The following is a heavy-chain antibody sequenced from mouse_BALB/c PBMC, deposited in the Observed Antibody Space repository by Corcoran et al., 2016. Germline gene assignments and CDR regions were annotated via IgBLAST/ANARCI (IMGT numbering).Heavy chain of an antibody. CDR2: IYPGSGST. Sequence: QFQLHESGPERVKPGASVKMSGMASGYTFTDYVVSGVKERTGQGLEWMGEIYPGSGSTYYNERLKEKATLTEDKTSNTAYMQLSSLTAEESAVDFCARKGYYRYDGFAYWGQGTLVTVSA. CDR3: ARKGYYRYDGFAY. D-gene: IGHD2-14*01. V-gene: IGHV1-81*01. CDR1: GYTFTDYV. J-gene: IGHJ3*01.